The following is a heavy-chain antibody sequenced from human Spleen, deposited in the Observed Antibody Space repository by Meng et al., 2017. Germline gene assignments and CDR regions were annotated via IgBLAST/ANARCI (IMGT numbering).Heavy chain of an antibody. Sequence: QVQLQESGPGLVKPSGTLSLTRAVSGGSINSRNWWSWVRQPPGKGLEWIGEIYHSGSSNYNPSLKSRVTMSVDKSKNHFSMDLNSVTAADTAVYYCARDRPEFGEDPITWGQGSLVTVSS. V-gene: IGHV4-4*02. CDR3: ARDRPEFGEDPIT. CDR1: GGSINSRNW. CDR2: IYHSGSS. J-gene: IGHJ1*01. D-gene: IGHD3-10*01.